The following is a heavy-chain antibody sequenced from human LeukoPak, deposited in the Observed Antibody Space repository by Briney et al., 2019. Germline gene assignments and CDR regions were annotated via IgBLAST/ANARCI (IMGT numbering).Heavy chain of an antibody. D-gene: IGHD3-3*01. Sequence: SETLSLTCTVSGGSISSYYWSWIRQPAGKGLEWIGRIYTSGSTNYNPSLKSRVTMSVDTSKNQFSLKLSSVTAADTAVYYCARGHRFLECSFSPMPPGFYYMDVWGRGTTVTVSS. V-gene: IGHV4-4*07. CDR2: IYTSGST. CDR1: GGSISSYY. CDR3: ARGHRFLECSFSPMPPGFYYMDV. J-gene: IGHJ6*03.